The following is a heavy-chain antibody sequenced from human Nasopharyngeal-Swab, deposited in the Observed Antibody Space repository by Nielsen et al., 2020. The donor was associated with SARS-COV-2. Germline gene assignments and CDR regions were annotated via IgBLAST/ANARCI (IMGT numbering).Heavy chain of an antibody. CDR3: ARGHDTSDY. D-gene: IGHD3-9*01. V-gene: IGHV7-4-1*02. J-gene: IGHJ4*02. CDR2: INTNTGNP. Sequence: WVRQAPGQGLEWMGWINTNTGNPTYAQGFTGRFVFSLDTSVSTAYLQISSLKAEDTAVYYCARGHDTSDYWGQGTLVTGLL.